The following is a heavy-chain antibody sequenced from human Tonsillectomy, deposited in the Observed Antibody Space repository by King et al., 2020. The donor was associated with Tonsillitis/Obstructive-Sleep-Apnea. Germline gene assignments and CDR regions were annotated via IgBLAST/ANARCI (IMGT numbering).Heavy chain of an antibody. D-gene: IGHD2-15*01. V-gene: IGHV3-9*01. J-gene: IGHJ6*03. Sequence: EVQLVESGGGLVPPGGSLRLSCAASGFTFEDYAMHWVRQAPGEGLEWVAGISWNSGIINYEDSVRGRFTISRDNAKNSLYLQMNSLRAEDTALYYCVKDIDGGGILFYCMDVWGKGTTVTVSS. CDR2: ISWNSGII. CDR3: VKDIDGGGILFYCMDV. CDR1: GFTFEDYA.